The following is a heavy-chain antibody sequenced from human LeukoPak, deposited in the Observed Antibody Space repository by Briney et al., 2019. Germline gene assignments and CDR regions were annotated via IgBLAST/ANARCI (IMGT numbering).Heavy chain of an antibody. CDR3: AKSLESTNYYYHMDV. CDR2: IRSDGSNK. CDR1: GFTFGSYG. Sequence: PGGSLRLSCAASGFTFGSYGMHWVRQAPGKGLEWVTFIRSDGSNKYYADSVKGRFTISRDNSKNTLYLQTNSLRAEDTAVYYCAKSLESTNYYYHMDVWGKGTTVTISS. D-gene: IGHD2-2*01. J-gene: IGHJ6*03. V-gene: IGHV3-30*02.